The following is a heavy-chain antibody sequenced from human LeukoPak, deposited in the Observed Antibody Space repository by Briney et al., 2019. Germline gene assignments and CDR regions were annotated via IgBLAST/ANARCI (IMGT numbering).Heavy chain of an antibody. V-gene: IGHV3-7*01. CDR3: ASPGSVGDTGMPDY. D-gene: IGHD5-18*01. CDR2: IKQDGSEK. CDR1: GFTFKTYG. J-gene: IGHJ4*02. Sequence: QAGGSLRLSCAAYGFTFKTYGMHWVRQAPGKGLEWVANIKQDGSEKYYVDSVKGRFTISRDNAKNSLYLQMNSLRAEDTAVYYCASPGSVGDTGMPDYWGQGTLVTVSS.